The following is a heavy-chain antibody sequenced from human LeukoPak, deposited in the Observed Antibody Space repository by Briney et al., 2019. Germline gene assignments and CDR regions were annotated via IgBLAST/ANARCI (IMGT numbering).Heavy chain of an antibody. J-gene: IGHJ4*02. Sequence: PSETLSVSCEVYGGSFSGFYRSWVRQPPGKGLEWIGEINHSGGANYNPSLKSRVTISVDTTTNPFSLKLSSVTAADTPVYYCARTAHGNYYDSSGYYYGAGRFDYWGQGTLVTVSS. CDR1: GGSFSGFY. CDR3: ARTAHGNYYDSSGYYYGAGRFDY. CDR2: INHSGGA. D-gene: IGHD3-22*01. V-gene: IGHV4-34*01.